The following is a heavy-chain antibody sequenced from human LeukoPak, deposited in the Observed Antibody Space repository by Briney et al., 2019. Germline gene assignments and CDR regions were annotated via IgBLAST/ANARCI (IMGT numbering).Heavy chain of an antibody. CDR2: ISSSSSYI. CDR1: GFTLSSYS. CDR3: ASNYDSSNYYGFDY. J-gene: IGHJ4*02. Sequence: GGSLRLSCAASGFTLSSYSMNWVRQAPGKGLEWVSSISSSSSYIYYADSVKGRFTISRDNAKNSLYLQMNSLRAEDTAVYYCASNYDSSNYYGFDYWGQGTLVTVSS. V-gene: IGHV3-21*01. D-gene: IGHD3-22*01.